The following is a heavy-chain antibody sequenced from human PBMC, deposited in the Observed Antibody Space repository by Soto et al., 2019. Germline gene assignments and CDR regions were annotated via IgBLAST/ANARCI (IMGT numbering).Heavy chain of an antibody. CDR1: GFTFTIAA. J-gene: IGHJ3*02. CDR2: IVVGSGNT. CDR3: AAEYGSGDAFDI. Sequence: SVKGACKASGFTFTIAAMQWVRQARGQRLEWIGWIVVGSGNTNYAQKFQERVTITRDMSTSTAYMELSSLRSEDTAVYYCAAEYGSGDAFDIWGQGTMVTVSS. D-gene: IGHD3-10*01. V-gene: IGHV1-58*02.